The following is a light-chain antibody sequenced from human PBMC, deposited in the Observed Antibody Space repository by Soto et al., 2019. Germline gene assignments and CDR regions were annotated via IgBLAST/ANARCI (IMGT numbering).Light chain of an antibody. CDR2: AAS. V-gene: IGKV3-15*01. CDR1: QGVSSN. CDR3: QQYNNWPPTRT. Sequence: EMVRTKSPATRSVSPGERATLSGRASQGVSSNLAWYQQKPGQAPRLLIYAASTRTAGIPARFSGSGSGKEFILTISSLQSDEFAVYYCQQYNNWPPTRTFGQGSKVEVK. J-gene: IGKJ1*01.